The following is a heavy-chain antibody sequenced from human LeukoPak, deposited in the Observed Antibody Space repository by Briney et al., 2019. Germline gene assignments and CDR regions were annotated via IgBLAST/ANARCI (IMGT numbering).Heavy chain of an antibody. D-gene: IGHD6-6*01. J-gene: IGHJ6*03. CDR2: IIPVFGTA. V-gene: IGHV1-69*13. Sequence: SVKVSCKASGGTFSSYTINWVRQAPGQGLEWMGGIIPVFGTANYVQKFQGRVTITADESTSTAYMELRTLISDDTAVYYCAGSLHRSSTSFIYYYYMDVWGKGTTVIVSS. CDR1: GGTFSSYT. CDR3: AGSLHRSSTSFIYYYYMDV.